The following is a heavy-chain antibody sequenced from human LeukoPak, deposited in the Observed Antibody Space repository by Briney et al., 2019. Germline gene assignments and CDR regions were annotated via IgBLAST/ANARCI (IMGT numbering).Heavy chain of an antibody. Sequence: SVKVSCKASGYTFIGYYMHWVRQAPGQGLEWMGWINPNSGGTNYAQRFQGRVTMTRDTSISTAYMELSRLRFDDTAVYYCARDHPGGWYDYWGQGTLVTVSS. CDR3: ARDHPGGWYDY. CDR1: GYTFIGYY. J-gene: IGHJ4*02. D-gene: IGHD6-19*01. CDR2: INPNSGGT. V-gene: IGHV1-2*02.